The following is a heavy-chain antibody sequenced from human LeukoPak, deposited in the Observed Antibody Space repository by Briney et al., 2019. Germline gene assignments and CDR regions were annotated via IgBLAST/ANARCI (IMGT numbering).Heavy chain of an antibody. J-gene: IGHJ6*03. CDR3: ARGQLLQSYYYYYMDV. Sequence: SVKVSFKASRGTLSSHAISGVRQAPGQGLEWMGGIIPIFGTANYAQKFQGRVTITTDESTSTAYMELSSLRSEDTAVYYCARGQLLQSYYYYYMDVWGKGTTVTVSS. CDR1: RGTLSSHA. CDR2: IIPIFGTA. V-gene: IGHV1-69*05. D-gene: IGHD4-23*01.